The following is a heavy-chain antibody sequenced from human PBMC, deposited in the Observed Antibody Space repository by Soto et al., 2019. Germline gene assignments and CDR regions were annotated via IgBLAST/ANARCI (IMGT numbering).Heavy chain of an antibody. V-gene: IGHV1-18*01. Sequence: QIQLVQSGTEVREPGASVKVSCQASGYTFTSYGIIWVRQAPGQGLELMGWISGYKNNKNYAQKYQARFTMTPNTSTRTAYMELRSLRSDDKAVYYCARAGAIAPAGGDYWGQGNLVTVSS. CDR2: ISGYKNNK. J-gene: IGHJ4*02. CDR1: GYTFTSYG. CDR3: ARAGAIAPAGGDY. D-gene: IGHD6-25*01.